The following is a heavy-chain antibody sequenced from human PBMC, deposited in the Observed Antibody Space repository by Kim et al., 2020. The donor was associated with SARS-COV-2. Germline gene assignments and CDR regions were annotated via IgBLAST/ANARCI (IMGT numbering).Heavy chain of an antibody. D-gene: IGHD3-16*02. CDR2: IYSGGST. CDR3: ARDIVIYGMDV. CDR1: GVTVSSNY. V-gene: IGHV3-66*01. J-gene: IGHJ6*02. Sequence: GGSLRLSCAASGVTVSSNYMSWVRQAPGKGLEWVSVIYSGGSTYYADSVKGRFTISSDNSKNTLYLQMNSLRAEDTAVYYCARDIVIYGMDVWGQGTTVTVSS.